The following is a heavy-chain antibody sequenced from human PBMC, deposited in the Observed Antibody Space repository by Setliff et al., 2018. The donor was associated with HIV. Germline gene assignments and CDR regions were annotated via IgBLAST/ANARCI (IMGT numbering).Heavy chain of an antibody. CDR2: IAPNLRMP. CDR3: AREKSPVLEYFDWLKPRHVFDV. Sequence: SVKVSCKTSGGTFNTYPIAWVRQAPGQGLEWMGGIAPNLRMPNYIQKFKGRLTITADESTSTVCMELTNLRSEDTAMYYCAREKSPVLEYFDWLKPRHVFDVWGQGTVVTVSS. V-gene: IGHV1-69*10. CDR1: GGTFNTYP. J-gene: IGHJ3*01. D-gene: IGHD3-9*01.